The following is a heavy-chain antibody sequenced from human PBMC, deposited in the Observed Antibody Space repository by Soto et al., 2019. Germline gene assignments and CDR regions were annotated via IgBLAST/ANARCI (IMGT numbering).Heavy chain of an antibody. Sequence: QVQLVQSGAEEQKPGASVKVSCKASGYTFTSYAIHWVRQAPGQGLEWMGWIIAGSGNTKYSEKFQGRVTITRDTAASRANMELSRRSFDDTAFYCCARTDIVLSPVGKGRFDSWGQGTLVSVSS. V-gene: IGHV1-3*05. CDR3: ARTDIVLSPVGKGRFDS. CDR2: IIAGSGNT. J-gene: IGHJ5*01. D-gene: IGHD2-15*01. CDR1: GYTFTSYA.